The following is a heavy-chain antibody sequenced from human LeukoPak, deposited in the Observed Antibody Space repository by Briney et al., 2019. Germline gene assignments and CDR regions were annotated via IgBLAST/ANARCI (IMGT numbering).Heavy chain of an antibody. D-gene: IGHD5-12*01. V-gene: IGHV3-21*04. CDR2: ISSSSSYI. CDR3: ARDLYSGYDLYY. Sequence: GGSLGLSCAASGFTFSSYSMNWVRQAPGKGLEWVSSISSSSSYIYYADSVKGRFTISRDNSKNTLYLQMNSLRAEDTAVYYCARDLYSGYDLYYWGQGTLVTVSS. J-gene: IGHJ4*02. CDR1: GFTFSSYS.